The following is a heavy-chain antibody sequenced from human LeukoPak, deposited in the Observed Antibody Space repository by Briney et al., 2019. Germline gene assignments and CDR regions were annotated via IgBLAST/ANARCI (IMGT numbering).Heavy chain of an antibody. CDR1: GFTFSSYG. Sequence: GGSLRLSCAASGFTFSSYGMSWVRQAPGKGLEWVSAISRTGVSTYYADSVKGRFTISRDNSKNTLYLQMNSLRAEDTAVYYCAKDRYSNGYYDAFDIWGQGTMVTVSS. V-gene: IGHV3-23*01. CDR2: ISRTGVST. D-gene: IGHD3-22*01. CDR3: AKDRYSNGYYDAFDI. J-gene: IGHJ3*02.